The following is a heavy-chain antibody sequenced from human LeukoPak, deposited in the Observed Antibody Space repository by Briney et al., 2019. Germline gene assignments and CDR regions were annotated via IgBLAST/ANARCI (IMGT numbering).Heavy chain of an antibody. D-gene: IGHD3-10*01. Sequence: SETLSLTCTVSGGSISSYYWSWIRQPAGKGLDWIGRIYTSGSTNYNPSLKSRVTMSVDTSKNQFSLKLSSVTAADTAVYYCARGLPLWFGELSDWFDPWGQGTLVTVSS. CDR2: IYTSGST. V-gene: IGHV4-4*07. CDR1: GGSISSYY. J-gene: IGHJ5*02. CDR3: ARGLPLWFGELSDWFDP.